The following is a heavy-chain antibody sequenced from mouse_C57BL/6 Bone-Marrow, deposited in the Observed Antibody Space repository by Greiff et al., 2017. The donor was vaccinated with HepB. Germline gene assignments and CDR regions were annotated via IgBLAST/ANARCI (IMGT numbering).Heavy chain of an antibody. Sequence: QVQLQESGAELARPGASVKMSCKASGYTFTSYTMHWVKQRPGQGLEWIGYINPSSGYTKYNQKFKDKATLTADKSSSTAYMQLSSLPSEDSAVYYCARGTYFDYWGQGTTLTVSS. CDR3: ARGTYFDY. CDR2: INPSSGYT. J-gene: IGHJ2*01. V-gene: IGHV1-4*01. D-gene: IGHD2-14*01. CDR1: GYTFTSYT.